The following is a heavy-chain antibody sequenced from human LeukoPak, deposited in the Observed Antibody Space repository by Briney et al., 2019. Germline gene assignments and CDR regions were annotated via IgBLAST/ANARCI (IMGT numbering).Heavy chain of an antibody. V-gene: IGHV4-34*01. CDR1: GGSFSGYY. J-gene: IGHJ4*02. D-gene: IGHD5-12*01. Sequence: SETLSLTCAVYGGSFSGYYWSWIRQPPGKGLEWIGEINHSGSTNYNPSLKSRVTISVDTSKNQFSLKLSSVTAADTAVYYCARGGYSGLTHWGQGTLVIVSS. CDR3: ARGGYSGLTH. CDR2: INHSGST.